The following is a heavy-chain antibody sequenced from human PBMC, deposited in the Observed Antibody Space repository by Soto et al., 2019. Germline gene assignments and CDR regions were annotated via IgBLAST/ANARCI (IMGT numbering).Heavy chain of an antibody. Sequence: GGSLRLSCAASGFTFSSYGMHWVRQAPGKGLEWVAVISYDGSNKYYADPVKGRFTISRDNSKNTLYLQMNSLRAEDTAVYYCAKDVPIKGQQWLPHNWFDPWGQGTLVTVSS. J-gene: IGHJ5*02. D-gene: IGHD6-19*01. CDR2: ISYDGSNK. CDR3: AKDVPIKGQQWLPHNWFDP. V-gene: IGHV3-30*18. CDR1: GFTFSSYG.